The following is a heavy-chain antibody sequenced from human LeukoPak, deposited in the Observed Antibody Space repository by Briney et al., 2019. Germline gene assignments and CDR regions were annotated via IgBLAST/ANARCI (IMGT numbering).Heavy chain of an antibody. CDR1: GGSISSYH. CDR3: ASHTRYCSSTSCYRYGMDV. J-gene: IGHJ6*04. V-gene: IGHV4-59*01. CDR2: IYYSGST. D-gene: IGHD2-2*02. Sequence: QTSETLSLTCTVSGGSISSYHWSWIRQPPGKGLEWIGYIYYSGSTNYNPSLKSRVTISVDTSKNQFSLKLSSVTAADTAVYYCASHTRYCSSTSCYRYGMDVWGKGTTVTVSS.